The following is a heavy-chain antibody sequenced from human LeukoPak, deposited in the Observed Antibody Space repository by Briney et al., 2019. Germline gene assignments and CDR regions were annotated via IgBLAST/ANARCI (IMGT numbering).Heavy chain of an antibody. J-gene: IGHJ4*02. CDR1: GFTFSSYA. V-gene: IGHV3-30-3*01. CDR2: ISYDGSNK. CDR3: ARDGLAAMGIN. Sequence: PGGSLRLSCAASGFTFSSYAMHWVRQAPGKGLEWVAVISYDGSNKYYAGSVKGRFTISRDNSKNTLYLQMNSLRAEDTAVYYCARDGLAAMGINWGQGTLVTVSS. D-gene: IGHD5-18*01.